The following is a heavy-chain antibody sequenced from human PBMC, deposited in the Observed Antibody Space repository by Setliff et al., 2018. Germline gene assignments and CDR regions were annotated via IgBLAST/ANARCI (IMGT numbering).Heavy chain of an antibody. Sequence: GGSLRLSCAASGFTFSSYEMNWVRQAPGKGLEWISYIKDSDYSTYYADSVKGRFTISRDNSKNTLYLQMNGLRAEDSALYYCAKDPNGDFFGAFDTWGQGALVTVSS. CDR3: AKDPNGDFFGAFDT. J-gene: IGHJ5*02. D-gene: IGHD4-17*01. CDR2: IKDSDYST. V-gene: IGHV3-48*03. CDR1: GFTFSSYE.